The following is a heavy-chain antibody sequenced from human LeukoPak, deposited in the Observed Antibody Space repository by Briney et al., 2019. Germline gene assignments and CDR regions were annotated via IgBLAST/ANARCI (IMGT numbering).Heavy chain of an antibody. V-gene: IGHV3-7*05. CDR1: QFTFSTYW. Sequence: GGSLRLSCAASQFTFSTYWMSWLRQAPWKGLEWVANIKEDGSEKYYVDSVEGRFTISRDNAKNSLFLQVNSLRAEDTAVYYCARMTGGLWDYWGQGTLVTVSS. J-gene: IGHJ4*02. CDR3: ARMTGGLWDY. D-gene: IGHD2-15*01. CDR2: IKEDGSEK.